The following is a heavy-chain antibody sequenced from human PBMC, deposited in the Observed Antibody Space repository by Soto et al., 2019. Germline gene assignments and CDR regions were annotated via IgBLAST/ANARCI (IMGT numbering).Heavy chain of an antibody. V-gene: IGHV4-31*01. CDR3: ARIENGSGSYFDY. J-gene: IGHJ4*02. D-gene: IGHD3-10*01. CDR2: IYHSGTT. Sequence: SETLSLTCTVSGGSISSGGYYWSWIRQHPGKGLEWIGYIYHSGTTYYNPSLKSQVTISVDTSKNQFSLKLTSVTAADTAVYYCARIENGSGSYFDYWGQGTLVTVSS. CDR1: GGSISSGGYY.